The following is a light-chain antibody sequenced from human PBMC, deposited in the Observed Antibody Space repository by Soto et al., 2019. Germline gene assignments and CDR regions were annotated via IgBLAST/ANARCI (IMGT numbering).Light chain of an antibody. CDR1: QSVNSNY. V-gene: IGKV3-20*01. Sequence: EIVLTQSPGTLSLSPGERATLSCRATQSVNSNYLAWYQQKPGQAPRLLIYGASSRATGIPDRFSGSGSGTDFTLTISRLESEDFAVYYCQQYGNSPFTFGPGTKVDIK. J-gene: IGKJ3*01. CDR2: GAS. CDR3: QQYGNSPFT.